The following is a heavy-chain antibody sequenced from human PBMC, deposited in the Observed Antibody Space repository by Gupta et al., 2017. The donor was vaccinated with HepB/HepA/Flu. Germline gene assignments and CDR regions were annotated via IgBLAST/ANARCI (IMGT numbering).Heavy chain of an antibody. CDR1: GGTFSSYA. CDR3: AREAETAWYFDL. D-gene: IGHD6-19*01. Sequence: QVQLVQSGAEVKKPGSSVKVSCKASGGTFSSYAISWVRQAPGQGLEWMGRIIPILGIANYAQKFQDRVTITADKSTSTAYMELSSLRSEDTAVHYCAREAETAWYFDLWGRGTLVTVSS. J-gene: IGHJ2*01. V-gene: IGHV1-69*04. CDR2: IIPILGIA.